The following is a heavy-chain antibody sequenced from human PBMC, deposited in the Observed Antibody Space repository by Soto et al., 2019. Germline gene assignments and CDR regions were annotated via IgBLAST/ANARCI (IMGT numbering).Heavy chain of an antibody. CDR3: ARMLSDIAVAGSRPFEY. J-gene: IGHJ4*02. CDR1: GFSFSSYS. CDR2: ISISSTYI. V-gene: IGHV3-21*01. D-gene: IGHD6-13*01. Sequence: PGGSLRLSCAASGFSFSSYSMNWVRQAPGKGLEWVSCISISSTYIYYADSVKGRFTISRDNAKNSLYLQMNSLRAEDTAVYYCARMLSDIAVAGSRPFEYWGLGTLVTVSS.